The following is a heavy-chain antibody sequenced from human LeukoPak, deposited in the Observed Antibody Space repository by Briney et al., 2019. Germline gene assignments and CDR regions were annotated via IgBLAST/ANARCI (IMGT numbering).Heavy chain of an antibody. D-gene: IGHD3-22*01. V-gene: IGHV4-59*08. CDR1: GGSISSYY. J-gene: IGHJ4*02. Sequence: SETLSLTCTVSGGSISSYYWNWIRQPPGKGLEWIGYIYYSGSTNYNPSLKSRVTISVDTSKNQFSLKLSSVTAADTAVYYCALHYYDSSGYYFPFDYWGQGTLVTVSS. CDR2: IYYSGST. CDR3: ALHYYDSSGYYFPFDY.